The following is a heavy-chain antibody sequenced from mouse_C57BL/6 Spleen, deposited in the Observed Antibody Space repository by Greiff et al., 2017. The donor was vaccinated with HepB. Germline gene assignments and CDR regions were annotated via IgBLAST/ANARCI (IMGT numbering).Heavy chain of an antibody. CDR3: ARWPGYFDF. J-gene: IGHJ1*03. CDR2: ISSGSSTI. Sequence: EVQLVESGGGLVKPGGSLKFSCAASGFTFSDYGMHWVRQAPEKGLEWVAYISSGSSTIYYADTVKGRFTISKDNAKNDLFLQMTSLRAEDKAMYCCARWPGYFDFWGTGTTVTVSS. CDR1: GFTFSDYG. V-gene: IGHV5-17*01.